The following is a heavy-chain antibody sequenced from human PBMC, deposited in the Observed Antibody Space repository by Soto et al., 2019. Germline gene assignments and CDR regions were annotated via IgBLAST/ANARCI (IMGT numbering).Heavy chain of an antibody. CDR1: GGSISSGGYS. J-gene: IGHJ1*01. CDR3: ARLDSSSGVSGH. V-gene: IGHV4-30-2*01. Sequence: PSETLSLTCAVSGGSISSGGYSWSWIRQPPGKGLEWIGYIYHSGSAYYNPSLKSRVTISVDRSKNQFSLKLSSVTAADTAVYYCARLDSSSGVSGHWGQGTLVTVSS. D-gene: IGHD6-6*01. CDR2: IYHSGSA.